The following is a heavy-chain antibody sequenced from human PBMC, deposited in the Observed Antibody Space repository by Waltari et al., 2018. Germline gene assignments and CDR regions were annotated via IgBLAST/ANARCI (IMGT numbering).Heavy chain of an antibody. V-gene: IGHV4-34*01. CDR3: ARGSSPYYDFWSGYGGYYFDY. J-gene: IGHJ4*02. CDR2: INHSGST. Sequence: QVQLQQWGAGLLKPSETLSLTCAVYGGSFSGYYWSWIRQPPGKGLEWIGEINHSGSTNYNPSLKSRVTISVDTSKNQFSLKLSSVTAAGTAVYYCARGSSPYYDFWSGYGGYYFDYWGQGTLVTVSS. D-gene: IGHD3-3*01. CDR1: GGSFSGYY.